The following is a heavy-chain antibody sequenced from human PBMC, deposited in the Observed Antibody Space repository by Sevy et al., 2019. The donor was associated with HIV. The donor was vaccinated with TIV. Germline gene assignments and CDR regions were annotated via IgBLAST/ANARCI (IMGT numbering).Heavy chain of an antibody. CDR2: ITFSSNYI. CDR3: ARSWEQQLHDAFDI. V-gene: IGHV3-21*01. D-gene: IGHD6-13*01. Sequence: GGSLRLSRAASGFTFSTYNMNWVRQAPGKGLEWVSSITFSSNYIYYADSVKGRFTISRDNAKNSLYLQMNSPRAEDTAVYYCARSWEQQLHDAFDIWGQGTMVTVSS. CDR1: GFTFSTYN. J-gene: IGHJ3*02.